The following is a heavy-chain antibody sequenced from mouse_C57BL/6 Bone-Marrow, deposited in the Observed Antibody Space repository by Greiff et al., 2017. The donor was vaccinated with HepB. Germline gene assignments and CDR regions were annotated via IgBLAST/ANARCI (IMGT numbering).Heavy chain of an antibody. CDR3: TRLGLLFFDY. Sequence: VQLQQSGAELVRPGASVTLSCKASGYTFTDYEMHWVKQTPVHGLEWIGAIDPETGGTAYNQKFKGKAILTADKSSSTAYMELRSLTSEDSAVYYCTRLGLLFFDYRGQGTTLTVSS. CDR2: IDPETGGT. J-gene: IGHJ2*01. D-gene: IGHD2-3*01. V-gene: IGHV1-15*01. CDR1: GYTFTDYE.